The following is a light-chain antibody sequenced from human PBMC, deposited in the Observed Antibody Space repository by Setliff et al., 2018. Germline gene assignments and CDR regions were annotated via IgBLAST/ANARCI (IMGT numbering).Light chain of an antibody. CDR2: EVS. J-gene: IGLJ1*01. CDR1: SSDVGSYNR. Sequence: PGQSVTISCTGTSSDVGSYNRVSWYQQPPGTAPKLMIYEVSNRPSGVPDRFSGSKSGNTASLTISGLQAEDEADYYCSSYTSSSTYVFGTGTKVTVL. V-gene: IGLV2-18*02. CDR3: SSYTSSSTYV.